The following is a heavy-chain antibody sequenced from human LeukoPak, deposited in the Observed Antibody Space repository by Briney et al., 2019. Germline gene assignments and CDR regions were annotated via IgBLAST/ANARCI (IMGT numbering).Heavy chain of an antibody. CDR1: GGSISSGGYY. J-gene: IGHJ6*02. Sequence: SETLSLTCTVSGGSISSGGYYWSWIRQHPGKGLEWIGYIYYSGSTYYNPSLKSRVTMSVDTSKNQFSLKLSSVTAADTAVYYCARDQVSLGGLLLYYYYGMDVWGQGTTVTVSS. CDR2: IYYSGST. CDR3: ARDQVSLGGLLLYYYYGMDV. D-gene: IGHD3-16*01. V-gene: IGHV4-31*03.